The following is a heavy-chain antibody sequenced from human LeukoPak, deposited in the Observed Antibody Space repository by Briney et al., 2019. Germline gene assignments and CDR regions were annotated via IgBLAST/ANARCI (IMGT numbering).Heavy chain of an antibody. CDR2: MNPNSGNT. CDR1: GYTFTSYD. CDR3: AREIGPRQLHLWGSAFDY. D-gene: IGHD5-18*01. V-gene: IGHV1-8*03. Sequence: ASVKVSCKASGYTFTSYDINWVRQATGQGLEWMGWMNPNSGNTDYAQKFQGRFTITINTSISTAYMELSSLRSEDTAVYYCAREIGPRQLHLWGSAFDYWGQGTLVTVSS. J-gene: IGHJ4*02.